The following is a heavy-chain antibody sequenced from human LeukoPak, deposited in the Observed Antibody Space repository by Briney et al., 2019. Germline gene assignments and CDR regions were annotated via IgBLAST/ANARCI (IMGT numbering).Heavy chain of an antibody. J-gene: IGHJ4*02. V-gene: IGHV1-3*01. CDR1: GYTFTNYA. D-gene: IGHD1-26*01. CDR2: INAGNGKT. CDR3: ARSPKIVGAGEGDY. Sequence: ASVKVSCKSSGYTFTNYAIHWVRQAPGQRLEWMGWINAGNGKTKYSQKFQGRVTITRDTSASTAYMELSSLRSEDTAVYYCARSPKIVGAGEGDYWGQGTLVTVSS.